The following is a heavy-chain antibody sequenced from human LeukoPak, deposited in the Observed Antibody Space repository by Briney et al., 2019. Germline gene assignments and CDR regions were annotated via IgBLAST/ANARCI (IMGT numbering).Heavy chain of an antibody. D-gene: IGHD3-10*01. J-gene: IGHJ4*02. V-gene: IGHV3-7*01. CDR3: GRAYGAGSCDY. Sequence: PGGSLRLSCAASGFTSGNHWMSWVRRAPGKGLEWVANINQDGSEKYYVDSVKGRFTISRDNAKNSLYLQMNSLRAEDTAVYYCGRAYGAGSCDYWGQGTLVTVSS. CDR1: GFTSGNHW. CDR2: INQDGSEK.